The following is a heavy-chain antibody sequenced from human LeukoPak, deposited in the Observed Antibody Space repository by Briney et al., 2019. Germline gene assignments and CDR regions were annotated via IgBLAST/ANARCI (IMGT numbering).Heavy chain of an antibody. CDR1: GYTFSSYT. CDR2: INTNTGNP. V-gene: IGHV7-4-1*02. Sequence: ASVKFSCKASGYTFSSYTMNWVRQAPGQGLEWMGRINTNTGNPTYAQDYTGRFVFSLDTSVSTTYLQISRLKAEDTAVYYCASGPSYSGSNEYFDSWGQGTLVTVSS. D-gene: IGHD1-26*01. CDR3: ASGPSYSGSNEYFDS. J-gene: IGHJ4*02.